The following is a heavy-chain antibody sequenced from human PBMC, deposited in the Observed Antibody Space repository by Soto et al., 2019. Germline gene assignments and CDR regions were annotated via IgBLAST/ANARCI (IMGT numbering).Heavy chain of an antibody. CDR2: ISYDGSNK. Sequence: QVQLVESGGGVVQPGRSLRLSCAASGFTFSSYAMHWVRQAPGKGLEWVAVISYDGSNKYYADSVKGRFTISRDNSKNTLYLQMNSLRAEDTAVYYCARGGGSGGSCYTGGLGYYFDYWGQGTLVTVSS. CDR3: ARGGGSGGSCYTGGLGYYFDY. CDR1: GFTFSSYA. D-gene: IGHD2-15*01. V-gene: IGHV3-30-3*01. J-gene: IGHJ4*02.